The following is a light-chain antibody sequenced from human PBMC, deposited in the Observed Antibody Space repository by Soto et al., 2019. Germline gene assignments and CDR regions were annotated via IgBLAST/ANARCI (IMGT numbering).Light chain of an antibody. CDR3: QSANSSGVYPV. J-gene: IGLJ1*01. Sequence: SYELTQSPSMSLAPGQTARLTSSGDALTKQYAHWYQQRPGQSPILVIYKDTERPSGIPERFSGSTSGTTGTLTINAVQAEDEADYYCQSANSSGVYPVFGAGTKVTVL. CDR1: ALTKQY. CDR2: KDT. V-gene: IGLV3-25*02.